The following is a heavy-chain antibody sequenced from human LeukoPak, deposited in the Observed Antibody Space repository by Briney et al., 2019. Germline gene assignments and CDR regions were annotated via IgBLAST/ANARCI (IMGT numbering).Heavy chain of an antibody. CDR1: GFTFSSYW. V-gene: IGHV3-74*01. CDR3: ARDYRSSWYV. CDR2: INNDGSGT. J-gene: IGHJ4*02. Sequence: QSGGSLRLSCAASGFTFSSYWMHWVRQAPGKGLVWVSVINNDGSGTNYADSVKGRFTVSRDNARNSLFLQMNSLRAEDTSVYYCARDYRSSWYVRGQGTLVTVSS. D-gene: IGHD6-19*01.